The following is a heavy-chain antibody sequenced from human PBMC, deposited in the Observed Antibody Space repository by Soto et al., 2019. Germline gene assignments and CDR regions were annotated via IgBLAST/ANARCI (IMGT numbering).Heavy chain of an antibody. CDR1: GFTFSTHW. CDR2: INSDGSTT. Sequence: EVQLLGSGGGLIQPGGSLRLSCAASGFTFSTHWMHWVRQAPGKGLVWVSRINSDGSTTNYVDSVKGRFTISRDNAKNTVYLQMNSLRAEDTAVYYCARVPTGGYDWVWGQGTLVTVSS. J-gene: IGHJ4*02. D-gene: IGHD5-12*01. CDR3: ARVPTGGYDWV. V-gene: IGHV3-74*01.